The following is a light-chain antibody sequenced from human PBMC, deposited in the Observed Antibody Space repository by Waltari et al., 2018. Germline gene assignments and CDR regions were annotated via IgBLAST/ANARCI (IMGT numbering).Light chain of an antibody. CDR2: DVS. Sequence: QSALTQPASVSGSPGQSVTIFCAGTSNDVGGYNSVSWSQEHPGQAPRVILYDVSDRPSGVSDRFSGSKSGNTASLTISGLQAEDEADYYCSSQSSNDVVLFGGGTKLTVL. V-gene: IGLV2-14*01. CDR1: SNDVGGYNS. CDR3: SSQSSNDVVL. J-gene: IGLJ2*01.